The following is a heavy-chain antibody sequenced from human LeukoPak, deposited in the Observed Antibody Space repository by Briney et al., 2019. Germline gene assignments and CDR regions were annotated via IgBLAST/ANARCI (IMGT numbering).Heavy chain of an antibody. Sequence: PSETLSLTCAVSGYSISSGYYWSWIRQPPGKGLEWIGYIYYSGSTNYNPSLKSRVTISVDTSKNQFSLKLSSVTAADTAVYYCARDAVAGTNYWGQGTLVTVSS. CDR1: GYSISSGYY. CDR2: IYYSGST. CDR3: ARDAVAGTNY. D-gene: IGHD6-19*01. J-gene: IGHJ4*02. V-gene: IGHV4-61*01.